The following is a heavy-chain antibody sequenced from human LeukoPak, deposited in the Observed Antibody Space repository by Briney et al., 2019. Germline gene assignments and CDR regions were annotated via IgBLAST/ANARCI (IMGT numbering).Heavy chain of an antibody. CDR2: INPNSGGT. CDR1: GYTFTGYY. V-gene: IGHV1-2*02. CDR3: ARGLVPAAIEVTEGDY. Sequence: ATVKVSCKASGYTFTGYYMHWVRQAPGQGLEWMGWINPNSGGTNYAQKFQGRVTMTRDTSISTAYMELSRLRSDDTAVYYCARGLVPAAIEVTEGDYWGQGTLVTVSP. D-gene: IGHD2-2*01. J-gene: IGHJ4*02.